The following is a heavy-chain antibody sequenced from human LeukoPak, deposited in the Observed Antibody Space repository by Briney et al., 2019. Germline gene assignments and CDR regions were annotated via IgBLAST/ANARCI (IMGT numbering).Heavy chain of an antibody. CDR3: ARDGTLLSIWYQLPPFDP. J-gene: IGHJ5*02. V-gene: IGHV1-2*02. Sequence: GASVKVSCKASGYTFTGYYMHWVRQAPGQGLEWMGWINPNSGGTNYAQKFQGRVTMTRDTSISTAYMELSRLRSDDTAVYHCARDGTLLSIWYQLPPFDPWGQGTLVTVSS. CDR2: INPNSGGT. D-gene: IGHD2-2*01. CDR1: GYTFTGYY.